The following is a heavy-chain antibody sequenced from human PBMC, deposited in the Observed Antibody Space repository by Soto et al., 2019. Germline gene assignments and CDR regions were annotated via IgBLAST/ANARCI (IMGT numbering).Heavy chain of an antibody. CDR1: GGTFSSYA. V-gene: IGHV1-69*12. D-gene: IGHD2-21*01. Sequence: QVQLVQSGAEVKKPGSSVKVSCKASGGTFSSYAISWVRQAPGQGLEWMGGIIPIFGTANYAQKFQGRVTITADESTRTADMELSSLRSEDTAVYYLATPPIATITYCYGMGVSVQGNTVTVSS. CDR2: IIPIFGTA. J-gene: IGHJ6*02. CDR3: ATPPIATITYCYGMGV.